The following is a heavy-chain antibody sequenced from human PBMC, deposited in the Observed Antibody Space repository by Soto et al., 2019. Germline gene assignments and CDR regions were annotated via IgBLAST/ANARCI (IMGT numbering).Heavy chain of an antibody. CDR3: ARATGTLRSRNCDY. CDR2: IYHTGST. Sequence: KSSETLSLTCSVSGGSISTAGHYWTWIRQPPGKGLEWIGSIYHTGSTYYSKSLRSRLTMSVDTSKSQFSLRLSSVTAADTAVYYCARATGTLRSRNCDYWGQGSLVTVSS. CDR1: GGSISTAGHY. D-gene: IGHD1-1*01. V-gene: IGHV4-31*03. J-gene: IGHJ4*02.